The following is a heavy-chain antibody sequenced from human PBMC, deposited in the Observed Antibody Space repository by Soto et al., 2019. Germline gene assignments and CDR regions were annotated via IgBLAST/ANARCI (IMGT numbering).Heavy chain of an antibody. Sequence: GSLRLSCAASGFTFSSYAMSSVRQAPGKGLEWVSAISGSGGSTYYADSVKGRFTISRDNSKNTLYLQMNSLRAEDTAVYYCAKDLLVPSRATSGAAAGPFDYWGQGTLVTVS. CDR2: ISGSGGST. V-gene: IGHV3-23*01. CDR1: GFTFSSYA. J-gene: IGHJ4*02. CDR3: AKDLLVPSRATSGAAAGPFDY. D-gene: IGHD6-13*01.